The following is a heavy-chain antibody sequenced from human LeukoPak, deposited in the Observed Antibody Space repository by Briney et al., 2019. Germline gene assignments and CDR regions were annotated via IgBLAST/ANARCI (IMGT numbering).Heavy chain of an antibody. CDR3: ARDLLPPHFAFDY. Sequence: ASVKVSCKASGYTSTGYHMHWVRLAPGQGLEWMGWINPNSGGTKNAQRFQGRVTMTRDTSISIVYMELSRLRSDDTAVYYCARDLLPPHFAFDYWGQGTLVTVSS. J-gene: IGHJ4*02. CDR2: INPNSGGT. CDR1: GYTSTGYH. D-gene: IGHD2-15*01. V-gene: IGHV1-2*02.